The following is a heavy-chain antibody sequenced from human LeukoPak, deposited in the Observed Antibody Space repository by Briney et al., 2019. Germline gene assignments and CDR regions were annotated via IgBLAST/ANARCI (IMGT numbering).Heavy chain of an antibody. V-gene: IGHV4-34*01. Sequence: SSETLSLTCAVYGGSFSGYYWSWIRQPPGKGLEWIGEINHSGSTNYNPSLKSRVTISVDTSKNQFSLKLSSVTAADTAVYYCAREARKKYSYGYRFDYFDYWGQGTLVTVSS. D-gene: IGHD5-18*01. CDR1: GGSFSGYY. CDR3: AREARKKYSYGYRFDYFDY. J-gene: IGHJ4*02. CDR2: INHSGST.